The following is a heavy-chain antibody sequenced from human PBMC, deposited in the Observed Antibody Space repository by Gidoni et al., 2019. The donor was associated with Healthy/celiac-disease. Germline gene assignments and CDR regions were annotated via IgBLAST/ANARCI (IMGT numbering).Heavy chain of an antibody. CDR2: IYTSGST. V-gene: IGHV4-61*02. D-gene: IGHD4-17*01. J-gene: IGHJ6*02. CDR3: ARCTVTTGDHYYYYGMDV. Sequence: QVQLQESGPGLVKPSQTLSLTCTVSGGSISSGSYYWSWIRQPAGNGLEWIGRIYTSGSTNYNPSLKSRVTISVDTSKNQFSLKLSSVTAADTAVYYCARCTVTTGDHYYYYGMDVWGQGTTVTVSS. CDR1: GGSISSGSYY.